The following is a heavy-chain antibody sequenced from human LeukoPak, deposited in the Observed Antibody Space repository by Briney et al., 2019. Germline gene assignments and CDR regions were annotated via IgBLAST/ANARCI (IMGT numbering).Heavy chain of an antibody. CDR1: GYTFTGYY. V-gene: IGHV1-2*02. D-gene: IGHD6-19*01. J-gene: IGHJ4*02. CDR2: INANSGGT. CDR3: ARGPIAVAGYFDY. Sequence: AAVKVSCKASGYTFTGYYMHWVRQAPGQGLEWMGWINANSGGTNYAQKFQGRVTMTRDTSISTAYMELRRLRSGDTAVYYCARGPIAVAGYFDYWGQGTLVTVSS.